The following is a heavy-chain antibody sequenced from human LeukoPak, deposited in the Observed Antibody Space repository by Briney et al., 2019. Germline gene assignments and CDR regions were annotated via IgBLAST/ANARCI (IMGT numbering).Heavy chain of an antibody. CDR2: ISSSGSTI. CDR1: GFTFSSYE. CDR3: AKDLWYGDYVGYFDY. J-gene: IGHJ4*02. D-gene: IGHD4-17*01. Sequence: PGGSLRLSCAASGFTFSSYEMNWVRQAPGKGLEWVSYISSSGSTIYYADSVKGRFTISRDNAKNTLYLQMNSLRAEDTAVYYCAKDLWYGDYVGYFDYWGQGTLVTVSS. V-gene: IGHV3-48*03.